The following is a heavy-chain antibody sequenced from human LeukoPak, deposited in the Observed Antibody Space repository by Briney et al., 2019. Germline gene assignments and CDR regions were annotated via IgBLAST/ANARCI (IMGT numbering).Heavy chain of an antibody. J-gene: IGHJ4*02. Sequence: GGSLRLSCAASGFTFSAYTMNWLRQAPGKGLEWVSSIGSRSSYMFYADSVKGRFTISRDDAKNSLYLQMNSLRAEDTALYYCARAHSNYDSDYWGQGTLVTVSS. CDR3: ARAHSNYDSDY. CDR2: IGSRSSYM. V-gene: IGHV3-21*01. D-gene: IGHD3-22*01. CDR1: GFTFSAYT.